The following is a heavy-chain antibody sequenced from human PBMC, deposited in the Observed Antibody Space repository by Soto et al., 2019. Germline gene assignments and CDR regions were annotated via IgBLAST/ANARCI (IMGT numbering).Heavy chain of an antibody. CDR1: GGSISSYY. CDR2: IYYSGGT. V-gene: IGHV4-59*08. CDR3: ARLIGSGSPIDY. Sequence: SETLSLTCTVSGGSISSYYWSWIRQPPGKGLEWIGYIYYSGGTNYNPSLKSRVTISVDTSKNQFSLKLSSVTAADTAVYYCARLIGSGSPIDYWGQGTLVTVSS. J-gene: IGHJ4*02. D-gene: IGHD3-10*01.